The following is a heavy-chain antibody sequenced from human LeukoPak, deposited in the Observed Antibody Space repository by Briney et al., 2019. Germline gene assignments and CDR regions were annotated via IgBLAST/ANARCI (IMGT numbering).Heavy chain of an antibody. V-gene: IGHV3-21*01. CDR1: GFTFSSYS. CDR2: ISSSSSYV. Sequence: GGSLRLSCAASGFTFSSYSMNWVRQAPGKGLEWVSSISSSSSYVYYADPVKGRFTISRDNAKNSLYLQMNSLRAEDTAVYYCARALAYCSSTSCQHDAFDYWGQGTLVTVSS. J-gene: IGHJ4*02. D-gene: IGHD2-2*01. CDR3: ARALAYCSSTSCQHDAFDY.